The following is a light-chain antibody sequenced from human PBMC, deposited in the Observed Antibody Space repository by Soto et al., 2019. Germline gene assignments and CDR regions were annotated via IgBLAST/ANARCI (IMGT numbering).Light chain of an antibody. J-gene: IGKJ2*01. CDR3: QQYNAWPHT. V-gene: IGKV3-15*01. Sequence: EIMMTQSPATLSVSPGERATLSCRSSQSVSTNLAWYQQRPGQAPRLLMFGASTRATGVPARFSGGGSGTDFTLTISSLQAEDSAVYFCQQYNAWPHTFGLGTKLEI. CDR1: QSVSTN. CDR2: GAS.